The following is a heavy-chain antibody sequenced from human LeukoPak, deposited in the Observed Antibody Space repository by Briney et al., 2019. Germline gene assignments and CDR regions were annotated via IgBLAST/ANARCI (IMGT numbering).Heavy chain of an antibody. V-gene: IGHV1-69*13. D-gene: IGHD6-19*01. CDR2: IIPIFGTA. Sequence: SVEVSCKASGGTFSSYAISWVRQAPGQGLEWMGGIIPIFGTANYAQKFQGRVTITADESTSTAYMELSSLRSEDTVVYYCATSQNETRYSSGWSYYFDYWGQGTLVTVSS. CDR3: ATSQNETRYSSGWSYYFDY. CDR1: GGTFSSYA. J-gene: IGHJ4*02.